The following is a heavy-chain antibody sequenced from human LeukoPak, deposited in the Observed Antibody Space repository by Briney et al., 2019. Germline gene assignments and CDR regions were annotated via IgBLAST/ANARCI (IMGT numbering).Heavy chain of an antibody. D-gene: IGHD6-13*01. Sequence: PGGSLRLSCAASGFTFSNAWMTWVRQAPGKGLEWVGRIKTKTDGWTTDYSAPVKGRFTISRDDSKNTLYLQMNSLKTEDTAVYYCTTDVRQQKLVRSFWGQGTLVTVSS. V-gene: IGHV3-15*01. CDR1: GFTFSNAW. CDR3: TTDVRQQKLVRSF. CDR2: IKTKTDGWTT. J-gene: IGHJ4*02.